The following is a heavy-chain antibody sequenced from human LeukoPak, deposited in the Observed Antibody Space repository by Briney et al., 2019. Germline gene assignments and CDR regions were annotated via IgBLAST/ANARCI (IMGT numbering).Heavy chain of an antibody. V-gene: IGHV1-18*01. CDR3: ARSAVLPGDY. CDR2: ISGCNTNA. Sequence: ASVKVSCKASGDTFKNYGIMWVRQAPGQGLEWMGWISGCNTNAKYAQKVQGRVTMTTDTSTDTAYMELRSLRSDDTAVYYCARSAVLPGDYWGQGTLVTVSS. CDR1: GDTFKNYG. J-gene: IGHJ4*02.